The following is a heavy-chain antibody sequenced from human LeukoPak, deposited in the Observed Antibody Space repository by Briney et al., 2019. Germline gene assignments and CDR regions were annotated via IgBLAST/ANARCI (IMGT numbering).Heavy chain of an antibody. D-gene: IGHD2-2*01. Sequence: GXXLRLSCAASGFTFSSYAMSWVRQAPGKGLEWVSAISGSGGSTYYADSVKGRFTISRDNSKNTLYLQMNSLRAEDTAVYYCAKDLDIVVVPAASPQDIWGQGTMVTVSS. CDR2: ISGSGGST. V-gene: IGHV3-23*01. J-gene: IGHJ3*02. CDR3: AKDLDIVVVPAASPQDI. CDR1: GFTFSSYA.